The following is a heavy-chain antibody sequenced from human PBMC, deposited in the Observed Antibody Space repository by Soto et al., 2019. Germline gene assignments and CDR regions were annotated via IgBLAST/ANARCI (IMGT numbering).Heavy chain of an antibody. CDR3: ARENNVFPGGYFDY. V-gene: IGHV4-30-2*01. D-gene: IGHD3-10*02. CDR2: IYHSGST. Sequence: QLQLQESGSGLVKPSQTLSLTCAVSGGSISSGGYSWSWIRQPPGKGLEWIGYIYHSGSTYYNPSLKSPVTISIDRSKNPFSLKLSSVTPADTAVYYFARENNVFPGGYFDYWGQGTLVTVSS. CDR1: GGSISSGGYS. J-gene: IGHJ4*02.